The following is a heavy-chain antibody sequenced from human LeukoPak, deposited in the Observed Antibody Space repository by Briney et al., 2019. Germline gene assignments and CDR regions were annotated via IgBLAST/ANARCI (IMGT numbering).Heavy chain of an antibody. Sequence: PGGSLRLSCAASGFTFSSYAMTWVRQAPGKGLEWVSAIFGSDGSTYYADSVKGRFTISRDNSKNTLYLQMNSLRAEDTAVYYCAKARVPAATHPDYWGQGILVTVSS. V-gene: IGHV3-23*01. CDR3: AKARVPAATHPDY. J-gene: IGHJ4*02. CDR1: GFTFSSYA. D-gene: IGHD6-25*01. CDR2: IFGSDGST.